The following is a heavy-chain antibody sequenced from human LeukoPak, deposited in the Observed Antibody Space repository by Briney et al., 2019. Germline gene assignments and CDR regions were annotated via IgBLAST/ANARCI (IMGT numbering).Heavy chain of an antibody. J-gene: IGHJ3*02. Sequence: SETLSLTCTVSGGSISSSSYYWSWIRQPPGKGLEWIGEINHSGSTNYNPSLKSRVTISVDTSKNQFSLKLSSVTAADTAVYYCATSRPHYDILTGDAFDIWGQGTMVTVSS. CDR3: ATSRPHYDILTGDAFDI. CDR1: GGSISSSSYY. CDR2: INHSGST. D-gene: IGHD3-9*01. V-gene: IGHV4-39*07.